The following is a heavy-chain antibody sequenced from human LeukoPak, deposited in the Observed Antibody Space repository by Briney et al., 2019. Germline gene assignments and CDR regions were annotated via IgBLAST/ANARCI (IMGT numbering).Heavy chain of an antibody. D-gene: IGHD3-22*01. CDR3: ASLGDYDSSGYDLFAFDI. CDR1: GGSISTSNYY. CDR2: IFYSGST. V-gene: IGHV4-39*01. Sequence: SETLSLTCTVSGGSISTSNYYWGWIRQPPGKGLEWIGNIFYSGSTYYSPSLKSRVTISVDTSKNQFSLKLSSVTAADTAVYYCASLGDYDSSGYDLFAFDIWGQGTMVTVSS. J-gene: IGHJ3*02.